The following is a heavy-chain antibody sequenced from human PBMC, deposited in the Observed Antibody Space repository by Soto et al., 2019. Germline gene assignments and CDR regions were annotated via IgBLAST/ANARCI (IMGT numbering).Heavy chain of an antibody. CDR1: GFTFSSYG. V-gene: IGHV3-33*01. J-gene: IGHJ6*04. D-gene: IGHD6-19*01. CDR3: ARDPLIAVARRRRYYCGTDV. CDR2: IWYDGSNK. Sequence: GGSLRLSCAASGFTFSSYGMHWVRQAPGKGLEWVAVIWYDGSNKYYADSVKGRFTISRDNSKNTLYLQMNSLRAEDTAVDYCARDPLIAVARRRRYYCGTDVWGTGPTLTVSS.